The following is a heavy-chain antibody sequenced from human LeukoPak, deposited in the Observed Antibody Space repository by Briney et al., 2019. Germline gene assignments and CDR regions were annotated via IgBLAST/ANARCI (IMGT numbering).Heavy chain of an antibody. CDR1: GGSISSGSYY. J-gene: IGHJ4*02. Sequence: SETLSLTCTVSGGSISSGSYYWRWIRQPARKGLEWIGRIYTSGSTNYNPSLKSRVTISVDTSKNQFSLKLSSVTAADTAVYYCARDQGYYYDSSGYYSYWGQGTLVTVSS. CDR3: ARDQGYYYDSSGYYSY. V-gene: IGHV4-61*02. CDR2: IYTSGST. D-gene: IGHD3-22*01.